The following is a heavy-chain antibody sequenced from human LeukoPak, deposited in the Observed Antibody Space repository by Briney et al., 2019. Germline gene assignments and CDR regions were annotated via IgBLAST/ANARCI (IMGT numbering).Heavy chain of an antibody. CDR3: ARDRPYSSSSWWYFDL. CDR2: IIPIFGTA. CDR1: GGTFSSYA. J-gene: IGHJ2*01. D-gene: IGHD6-6*01. V-gene: IGHV1-69*05. Sequence: SVKVSCKASGGTFSSYAISWVRQAPGQGLEWLGGIIPIFGTANYAQKFQGRVTITTDESTSTAYMELSSLRSEDTAVYYCARDRPYSSSSWWYFDLWGRGTLVTVSS.